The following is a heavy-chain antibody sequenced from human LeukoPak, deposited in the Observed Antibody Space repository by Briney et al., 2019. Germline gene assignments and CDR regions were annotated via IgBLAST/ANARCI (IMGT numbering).Heavy chain of an antibody. J-gene: IGHJ3*02. CDR3: ARETYYYDSSGYGSAFDI. V-gene: IGHV4-59*01. CDR1: GVSITDYY. CDR2: IYYSGRT. Sequence: SETLSLTCTVSGVSITDYYWSWIRQPPGKGLECIGNIYYSGRTNYNPSLKSRVTISLDTSKNQFSLKLSSVTAADTAVYYCARETYYYDSSGYGSAFDIWGQGTMVTVSS. D-gene: IGHD3-22*01.